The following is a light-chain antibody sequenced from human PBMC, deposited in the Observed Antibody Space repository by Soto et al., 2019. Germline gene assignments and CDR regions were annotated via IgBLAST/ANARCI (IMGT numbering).Light chain of an antibody. Sequence: DIQMTQSPSSLSASVGDRVTITGRASQGSSNFLAWHQQKPGKVPKLLIYAASTLQSGVPSRFSGSGSGTDFTLTITSLQPEDVATYYCQKYNSAPWTCGQGTKVEIK. CDR3: QKYNSAPWT. CDR1: QGSSNF. V-gene: IGKV1-27*01. J-gene: IGKJ1*01. CDR2: AAS.